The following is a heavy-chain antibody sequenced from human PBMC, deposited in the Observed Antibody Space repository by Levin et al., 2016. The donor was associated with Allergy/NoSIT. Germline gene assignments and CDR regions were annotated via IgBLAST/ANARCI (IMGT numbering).Heavy chain of an antibody. J-gene: IGHJ4*02. V-gene: IGHV3-74*01. CDR2: INPDGRDT. CDR3: VRGCSSGCQVDY. D-gene: IGHD6-19*01. Sequence: GGSLRLSCAASGFTFSTYWMHWVRQVPGKGLVWVSRINPDGRDTKYADSVKGRFTISRDNAKNTLYLQMNSLRAEDTAVYYCVRGCSSGCQVDYWGQGTLVTVSS. CDR1: GFTFSTYW.